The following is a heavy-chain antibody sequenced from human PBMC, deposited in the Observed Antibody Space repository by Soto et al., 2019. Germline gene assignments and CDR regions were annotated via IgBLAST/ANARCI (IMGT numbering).Heavy chain of an antibody. CDR1: GYRFTSYW. D-gene: IGHD3-10*01. Sequence: RXESLKISCQGSGYRFTSYWIAWVRQVPGKGLEWMGSIYPGDSDTRYSPSFEGQVSISADKSINTAYLRWRSLRASDTAMYYCARAIETGLTYGSDPFDIWGQGTTGTVSS. CDR3: ARAIETGLTYGSDPFDI. J-gene: IGHJ3*02. V-gene: IGHV5-51*01. CDR2: IYPGDSDT.